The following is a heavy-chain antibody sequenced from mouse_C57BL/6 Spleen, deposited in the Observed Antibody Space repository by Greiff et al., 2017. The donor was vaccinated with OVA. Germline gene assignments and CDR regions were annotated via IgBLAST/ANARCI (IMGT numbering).Heavy chain of an antibody. CDR2: IYPRSGNT. J-gene: IGHJ1*03. CDR3: ARDTYYYGSRGDWYFDV. D-gene: IGHD1-1*01. CDR1: GYTFTSYG. Sequence: VQLQQSGAELARPGASVKLSCKASGYTFTSYGISWVKQRTGQGLEWIGEIYPRSGNTYYNEKFKGKATLTADKSSSTAYMELRSLTSEDSAVYFCARDTYYYGSRGDWYFDVWGTGTTVTVSS. V-gene: IGHV1-81*01.